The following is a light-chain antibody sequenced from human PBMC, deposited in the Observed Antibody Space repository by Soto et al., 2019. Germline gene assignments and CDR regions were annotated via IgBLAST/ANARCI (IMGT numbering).Light chain of an antibody. CDR1: SSDVGDYDY. J-gene: IGLJ2*01. Sequence: QSVLTQPASVSGSPGQSITISCTGTSSDVGDYDYVSWYQQYAGKAPKMMIYEVSNRPSGLSNRFSGSKSGNTASLTISGLQAEDGADYYCSSYRSSNTLLFGGGTKLTVL. CDR3: SSYRSSNTLL. V-gene: IGLV2-14*01. CDR2: EVS.